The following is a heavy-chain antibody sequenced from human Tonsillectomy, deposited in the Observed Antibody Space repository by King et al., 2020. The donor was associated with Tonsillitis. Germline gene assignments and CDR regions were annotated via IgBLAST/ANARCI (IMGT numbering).Heavy chain of an antibody. V-gene: IGHV3-15*01. CDR3: TSTITMVRGTIKHFEY. CDR2: IKSKTDGGTT. CDR1: GFTFSNAW. D-gene: IGHD3-10*01. Sequence: VQLVESGGGLVKPGGSLRLSCAASGFTFSNAWMSWVRQAPGKGLEWVGRIKSKTDGGTTEYAAPVKDRFTISRDDSENILYLQMNSLKTEDTAVYYCTSTITMVRGTIKHFEYWGQGTLVTVSS. J-gene: IGHJ4*02.